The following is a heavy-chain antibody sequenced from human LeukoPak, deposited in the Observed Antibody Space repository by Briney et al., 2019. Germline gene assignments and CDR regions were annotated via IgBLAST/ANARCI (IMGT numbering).Heavy chain of an antibody. CDR1: GFTFSSYS. CDR3: AKSLFTSATGTGRAFHI. V-gene: IGHV3-21*04. CDR2: ISSSSSYI. J-gene: IGHJ3*02. D-gene: IGHD1-1*01. Sequence: PGGSLRLSCAASGFTFSSYSMNWVRQAPGKGLEWVSSISSSSSYIYYADSVKGRFTISRDNSKSTLYLQMNGLRAEDTAIFYCAKSLFTSATGTGRAFHIWGQGTRVTVSS.